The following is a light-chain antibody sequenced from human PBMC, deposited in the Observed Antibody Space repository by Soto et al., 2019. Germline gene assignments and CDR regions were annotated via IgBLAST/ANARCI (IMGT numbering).Light chain of an antibody. J-gene: IGKJ1*01. CDR2: KAS. V-gene: IGKV1-5*03. CDR1: QSISTW. CDR3: QQYGRYRT. Sequence: DIQMTQSPSTLSASVGDRVTITCRASQSISTWLAWYQHKPGKAPNLLIYKASSLEIGVPSRFSGSGSGTEFTLTISSLQPDDVATYYCQQYGRYRTFGQGTKVEIK.